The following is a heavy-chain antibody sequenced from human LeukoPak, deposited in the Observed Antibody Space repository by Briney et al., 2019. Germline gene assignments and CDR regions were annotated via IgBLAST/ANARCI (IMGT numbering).Heavy chain of an antibody. D-gene: IGHD2-2*01. CDR1: GFTVSSNY. CDR2: IYSGGST. J-gene: IGHJ6*02. CDR3: ARAPRGDCSSTSCYPGNYYYYGMDV. Sequence: GGSLRLSCAASGFTVSSNYMSWVRQAPGKGLEWVSVIYSGGSTYYADSVKGRFTISRDNSKNTLYLQVNSLRAEDTAVYYCARAPRGDCSSTSCYPGNYYYYGMDVWGQGTTVTVSS. V-gene: IGHV3-66*01.